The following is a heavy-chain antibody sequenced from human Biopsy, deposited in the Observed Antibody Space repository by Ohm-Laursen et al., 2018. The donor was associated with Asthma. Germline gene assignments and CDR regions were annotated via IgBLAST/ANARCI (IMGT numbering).Heavy chain of an antibody. D-gene: IGHD3-10*01. CDR2: ISVYNGNT. J-gene: IGHJ6*02. V-gene: IGHV1-18*01. CDR3: ARAVDYSHYYGIDV. CDR1: GYTFNSAG. Sequence: ASVKVSCKTSGYTFNSAGITWVRQAPGQGLEWMGWISVYNGNTKVAQKLQDRVTMITDTSTSTAYMELRSLRSDDTAVYFCARAVDYSHYYGIDVWGQGTTVTVS.